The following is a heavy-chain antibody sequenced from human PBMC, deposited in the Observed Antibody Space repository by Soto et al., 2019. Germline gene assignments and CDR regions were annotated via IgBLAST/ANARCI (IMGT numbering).Heavy chain of an antibody. CDR1: GFTFSSYA. J-gene: IGHJ6*02. V-gene: IGHV3-23*01. CDR3: GGAVAGSYYYYGMDV. D-gene: IGHD6-19*01. Sequence: EVQLLESGGGLVQPGGSLRLSCAASGFTFSSYAMNWVRQAPGKGLEWVSGISGSGGSTYYADSVKGRFTISRDNSKNTLYLQMNILRAEDTAVYYCGGAVAGSYYYYGMDVWGQGTTVTVSS. CDR2: ISGSGGST.